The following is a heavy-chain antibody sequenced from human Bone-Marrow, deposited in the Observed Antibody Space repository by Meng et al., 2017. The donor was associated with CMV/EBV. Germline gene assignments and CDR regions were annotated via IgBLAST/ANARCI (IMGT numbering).Heavy chain of an antibody. D-gene: IGHD6-25*01. CDR2: INHDGSSR. V-gene: IGHV3-74*01. J-gene: IGHJ4*02. Sequence: AASGLPFSSFSMHWVRQDPGEGLEWVSRINHDGSSRIYADSVKGRFTISRDNAKNTLYLQMNSLRVEDTGVYYCARRNSSGSFSIDFWGQGTLVTVSS. CDR3: ARRNSSGSFSIDF. CDR1: GLPFSSFS.